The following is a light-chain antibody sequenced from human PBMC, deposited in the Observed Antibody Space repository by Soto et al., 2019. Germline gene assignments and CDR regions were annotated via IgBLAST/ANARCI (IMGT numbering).Light chain of an antibody. V-gene: IGKV1-39*01. CDR2: AAS. CDR1: KRVREY. CDR3: QHIYSPPHT. J-gene: IGKJ5*01. Sequence: DIQMTQSPLSLSASVGDRVTITCRASKRVREYVNWYHQKPGKAPKALIYAASNLESGVPSRFSGSGSGTDFTLTISSLQPEDFGTYYCQHIYSPPHTFGQGTRLEV.